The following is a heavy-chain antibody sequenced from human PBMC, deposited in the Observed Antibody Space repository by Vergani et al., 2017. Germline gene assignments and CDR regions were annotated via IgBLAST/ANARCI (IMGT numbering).Heavy chain of an antibody. CDR1: GGSFSGYY. CDR3: ARGGAEHIVVVTAIKVVYFQH. V-gene: IGHV3-11*01. CDR2: ISSSGSTI. Sequence: QVQLQQWGAGLLKPSETLSLTCAVYGGSFSGYYWSWIRQPPGKGLEWVSYISSSGSTIYYADSVKGRFTISRDNAKNSLYLQMNSLRAEDTAVYYCARGGAEHIVVVTAIKVVYFQHWGQGTLVTVSS. J-gene: IGHJ1*01. D-gene: IGHD2-21*02.